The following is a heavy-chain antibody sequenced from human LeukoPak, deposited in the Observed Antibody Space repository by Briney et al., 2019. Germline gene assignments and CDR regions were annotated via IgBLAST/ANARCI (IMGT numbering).Heavy chain of an antibody. CDR3: ARAVGVTAIHNAFDI. Sequence: RGSLRLSCAASGFTVSSNYMSWVRQAPGKGLEWVSVIYSGGGTDYADSVKGRFTISRDNSKNTLYLQMNSLRAEDTAVYYCARAVGVTAIHNAFDIWGQGTMVTVSS. V-gene: IGHV3-66*02. D-gene: IGHD2-21*02. J-gene: IGHJ3*02. CDR1: GFTVSSNY. CDR2: IYSGGGT.